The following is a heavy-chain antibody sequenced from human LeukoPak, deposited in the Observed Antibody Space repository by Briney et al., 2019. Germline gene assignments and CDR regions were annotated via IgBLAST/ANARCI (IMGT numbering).Heavy chain of an antibody. V-gene: IGHV3-30-3*01. Sequence: GGSLRLSCAASGFTFSSYAMHWVRQAPGKGLEWVAVISYDGSNKYYADSVKGRFTISRDNSKNTLYLQMNSLRAEDTAVYYCARDKEPAAATNFDYWGQGTLVTVSS. CDR1: GFTFSSYA. D-gene: IGHD2-2*01. CDR2: ISYDGSNK. CDR3: ARDKEPAAATNFDY. J-gene: IGHJ4*02.